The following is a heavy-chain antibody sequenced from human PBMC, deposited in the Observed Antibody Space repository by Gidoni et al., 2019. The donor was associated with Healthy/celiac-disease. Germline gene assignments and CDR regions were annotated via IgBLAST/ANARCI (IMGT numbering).Heavy chain of an antibody. CDR2: ISGSGGST. CDR3: AKDGNYYYGMDV. Sequence: VRQAPGKGLEWVSAISGSGGSTYYADYVKGRFTISRDNSKNTLYLQMNSLRAEDTAVYYCAKDGNYYYGMDVWGQGTTVTVSS. V-gene: IGHV3-23*01. J-gene: IGHJ6*02.